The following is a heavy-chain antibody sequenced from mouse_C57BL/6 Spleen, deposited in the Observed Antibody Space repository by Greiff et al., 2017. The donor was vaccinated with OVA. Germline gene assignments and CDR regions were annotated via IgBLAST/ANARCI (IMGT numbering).Heavy chain of an antibody. CDR1: GFTIKNTY. CDR2: IDPANGNT. J-gene: IGHJ3*01. Sequence: EVKLMESVAELVRPGASVKLSCTASGFTIKNTYMHWVKQRPEQGLEWIGRIDPANGNTKYAPKFQGKATITADTSSNTAYLQLSSLASEDAASYYCASTADGAWFAYWGQGTLVTVSA. CDR3: ASTADGAWFAY. V-gene: IGHV14-3*01.